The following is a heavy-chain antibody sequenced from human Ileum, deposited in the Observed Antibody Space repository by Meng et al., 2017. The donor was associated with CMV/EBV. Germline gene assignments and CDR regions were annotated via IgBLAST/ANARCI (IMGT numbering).Heavy chain of an antibody. V-gene: IGHV3-30*02. J-gene: IGHJ4*02. Sequence: LTCAASGNSFSAYGFHWVRQAPGKGLEWVAFIRLDGSNEYYVDSVKGRFTISRDDSKNTVFLAMTSLRPGDTAVYFCVRDWLEYNWNSAPDYWGQGTLVTVSS. CDR1: GNSFSAYG. CDR2: IRLDGSNE. CDR3: VRDWLEYNWNSAPDY. D-gene: IGHD1-7*01.